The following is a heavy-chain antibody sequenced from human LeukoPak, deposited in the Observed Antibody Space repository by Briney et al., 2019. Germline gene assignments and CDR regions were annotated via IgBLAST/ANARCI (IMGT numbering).Heavy chain of an antibody. D-gene: IGHD6-13*01. CDR1: GGSISSGGYS. V-gene: IGHV4-61*08. Sequence: SETLSLTCAVSGGSISSGGYSWSWIRQPPGKGLEWIGYIYYSGSTNYNPSLKSRVTISVDTSKNQFSLKLSSVTAADTAVYYCARTTEAHSWRTRYYDYYMDVWGKGTTVTVSS. CDR2: IYYSGST. CDR3: ARTTEAHSWRTRYYDYYMDV. J-gene: IGHJ6*03.